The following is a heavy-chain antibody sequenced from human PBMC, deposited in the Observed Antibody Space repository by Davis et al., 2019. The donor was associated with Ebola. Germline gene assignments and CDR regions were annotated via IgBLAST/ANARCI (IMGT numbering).Heavy chain of an antibody. CDR3: ARRLGYCTNGVCASGGWFDP. V-gene: IGHV1-2*02. D-gene: IGHD2-8*01. Sequence: AASVKVSCKASGYTFTGYYMHWVRQAPGQGLEWMGWINPNSGGTNYAQKFQGRVTITADKSTSTAYMELSSLRSEDTAVYYCARRLGYCTNGVCASGGWFDPWGQGTLVTVSS. J-gene: IGHJ5*02. CDR1: GYTFTGYY. CDR2: INPNSGGT.